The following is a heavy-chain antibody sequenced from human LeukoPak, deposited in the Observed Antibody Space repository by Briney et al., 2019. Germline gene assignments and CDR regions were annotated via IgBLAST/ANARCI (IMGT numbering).Heavy chain of an antibody. CDR2: IIPILGTA. Sequence: GASVKVSCKASGGTFSSYAISWVRQAPGQGLEWMGGIIPILGTANYAQKFQGRVTITADESTSTAYMELSSLRSEDTAVYYCARGTLCGGDCYSLDYWGQGTLVTVSS. CDR3: ARGTLCGGDCYSLDY. CDR1: GGTFSSYA. D-gene: IGHD2-21*02. J-gene: IGHJ4*02. V-gene: IGHV1-69*13.